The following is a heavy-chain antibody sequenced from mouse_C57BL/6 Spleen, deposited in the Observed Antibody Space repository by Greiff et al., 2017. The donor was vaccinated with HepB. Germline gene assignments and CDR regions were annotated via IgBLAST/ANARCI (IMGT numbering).Heavy chain of an antibody. CDR3: ARSPFGNYPYCAIDY. Sequence: VQGVESGPGLVQPSQSLSITCTVSGFSLTSYGVHWVRQSPGKGLEWLGVIWSGGSTDYNAAFISRLSISKDNSKSQVFFKMNSLQAYDTAIYYCARSPFGNYPYCAIDYWGQGTAVTVSS. CDR1: GFSLTSYG. J-gene: IGHJ4*01. D-gene: IGHD2-1*01. CDR2: IWSGGST. V-gene: IGHV2-2*01.